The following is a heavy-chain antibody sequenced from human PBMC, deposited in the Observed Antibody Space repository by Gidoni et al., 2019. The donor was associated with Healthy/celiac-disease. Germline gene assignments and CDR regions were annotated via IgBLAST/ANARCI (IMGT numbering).Heavy chain of an antibody. CDR3: ARRDSLYYFDY. D-gene: IGHD2-21*01. J-gene: IGHJ4*02. V-gene: IGHV4-39*01. CDR2: IYYSGST. CDR1: GSPISSSSYD. Sequence: QLQLQESGPGLVTPSETLSLTCTVSGSPISSSSYDWGWLRQPPGKGLEWIGSIYYSGSTYYNPSLKSRVTISVDTSKNQFSLKLSSVTAADTAVYYCARRDSLYYFDYWGQETLVTVSS.